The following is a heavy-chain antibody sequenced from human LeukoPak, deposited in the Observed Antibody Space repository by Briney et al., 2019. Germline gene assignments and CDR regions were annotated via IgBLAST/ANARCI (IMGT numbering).Heavy chain of an antibody. CDR2: TYYRSKWYH. CDR1: GDSVSSDSAA. V-gene: IGHV6-1*01. CDR3: ARAVAGTEGWFNS. D-gene: IGHD6-19*01. Sequence: SQTLSLTCGISGDSVSSDSAAWSWIRQSPSRGLEWLGRTYYRSKWYHDYSVSVKSRITINPDTSKNQFSLQLNSVTPEDTAVYYCARAVAGTEGWFNSWGQGTLVTVSS. J-gene: IGHJ5*01.